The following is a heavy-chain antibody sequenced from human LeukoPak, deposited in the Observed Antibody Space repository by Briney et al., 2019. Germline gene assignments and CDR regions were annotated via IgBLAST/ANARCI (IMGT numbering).Heavy chain of an antibody. CDR3: AREMAVCSGGSWGCEFDY. Sequence: PSETLSLTCAVSGGSISSTHWWSWVRQPPGKGLEWIGEIYHSGSTNYNPSLKSRVPISVDKSKNQFSLKLSSVTAADTAVYYCAREMAVCSGGSWGCEFDYWGQGTLVTVSS. CDR2: IYHSGST. V-gene: IGHV4-4*02. D-gene: IGHD2-15*01. J-gene: IGHJ4*02. CDR1: GGSISSTHW.